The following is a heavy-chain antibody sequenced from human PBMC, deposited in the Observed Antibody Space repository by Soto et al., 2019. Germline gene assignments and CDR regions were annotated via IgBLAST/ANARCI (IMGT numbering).Heavy chain of an antibody. CDR2: ISGSGDFT. V-gene: IGHV3-23*01. J-gene: IGHJ5*02. CDR3: TTTLGYCSTSCP. Sequence: GGSLRLSCAASGFTFSNYAISWVRQTPGKGLEWVSVISGSGDFTYYADSVKGRFTISRDNPKNTIYLQMNSLRAEDTAVYYCTTTLGYCSTSCPWGQGSLVTVSS. D-gene: IGHD2-2*01. CDR1: GFTFSNYA.